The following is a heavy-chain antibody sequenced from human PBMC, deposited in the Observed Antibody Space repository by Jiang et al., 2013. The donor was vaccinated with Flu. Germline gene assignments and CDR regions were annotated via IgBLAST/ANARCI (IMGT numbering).Heavy chain of an antibody. CDR3: ARDPPINSDGGVDY. CDR1: GYSFYQLL. D-gene: IGHD4-23*01. V-gene: IGHV5-51*01. CDR2: IYPGDSDT. J-gene: IGHJ4*02. Sequence: GAEVKKPGESLKXSCKGSGYSFYQLLDRLGAPDARERPGVDGIIYPGDSDTRYSPSFQGQVTISADKSISTAYLQWSSLKASDTAMYYCARDPPINSDGGVDYWGQGTLVTVSS.